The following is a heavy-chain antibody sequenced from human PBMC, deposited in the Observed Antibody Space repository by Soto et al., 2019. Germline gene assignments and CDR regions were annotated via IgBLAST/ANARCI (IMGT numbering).Heavy chain of an antibody. CDR2: ISYDGSNK. CDR1: GFTFSSYG. Sequence: QVQLVESGGGVVQPGRSLRLSCAASGFTFSSYGMHWVRQAPGKGLEWVAVISYDGSNKYYADSVKGRFTISRDNSKNTLYLQMNSLRAEATAVYYCAKDLGPTYAYGMDVWGQGTTVTVSS. V-gene: IGHV3-30*18. D-gene: IGHD3-16*01. J-gene: IGHJ6*02. CDR3: AKDLGPTYAYGMDV.